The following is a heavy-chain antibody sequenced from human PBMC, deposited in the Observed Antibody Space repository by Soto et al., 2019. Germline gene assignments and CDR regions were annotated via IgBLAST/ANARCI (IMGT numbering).Heavy chain of an antibody. CDR1: GFTFTTSA. J-gene: IGHJ6*02. CDR2: IVVGSGNT. V-gene: IGHV1-58*01. Sequence: ASVKVSCKASGFTFTTSAVQWVRQTRGQRLEWIGWIVVGSGNTNYAQKFQERVTITRDMSTSTAYMELSSLRSEDTAVYYCAAEMYILTRRGGMDVWGQGTTVTDSS. CDR3: AAEMYILTRRGGMDV. D-gene: IGHD3-9*01.